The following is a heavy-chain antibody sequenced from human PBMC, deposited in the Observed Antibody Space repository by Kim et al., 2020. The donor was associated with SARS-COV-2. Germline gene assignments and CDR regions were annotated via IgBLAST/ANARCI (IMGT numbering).Heavy chain of an antibody. J-gene: IGHJ4*02. Sequence: ADSGKGRFTISRDNSKNTLYLQMNSLRAEDTAGYYCAKDVRFLEWLWDYWGQGTLVTVSS. V-gene: IGHV3-23*01. D-gene: IGHD3-3*01. CDR3: AKDVRFLEWLWDY.